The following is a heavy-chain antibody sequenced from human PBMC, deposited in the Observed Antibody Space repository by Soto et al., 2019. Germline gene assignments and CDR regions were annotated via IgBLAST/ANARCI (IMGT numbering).Heavy chain of an antibody. Sequence: QVQLVQSGAEVKKPGASVKVSCKASGYTFTSYDINWVRQATGQALEWMGWMNPNSGNTGYAQKFKGRVTVTRNTTTSTDYMELSSLRAEATAVYYCARERSGYFDHWGSGPLVTVSS. CDR3: ARERSGYFDH. CDR2: MNPNSGNT. J-gene: IGHJ4*02. D-gene: IGHD2-15*01. V-gene: IGHV1-8*01. CDR1: GYTFTSYD.